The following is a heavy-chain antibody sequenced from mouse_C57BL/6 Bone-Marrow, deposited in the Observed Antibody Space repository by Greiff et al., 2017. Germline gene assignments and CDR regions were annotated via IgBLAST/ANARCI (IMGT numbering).Heavy chain of an antibody. V-gene: IGHV5-4*01. J-gene: IGHJ3*01. CDR1: GFTFSSYA. Sequence: EVQGVESGGGLVKPGGSLKLSCAASGFTFSSYAMSWVSQTPEKRLEWVATISDGGSYTYYPDNVKGRFTISRDNAKNNRYLQMSHLKSEDTAMYYCEGQLRLRVAYGGQGTLVTVSA. CDR2: ISDGGSYT. D-gene: IGHD3-2*02. CDR3: EGQLRLRVAY.